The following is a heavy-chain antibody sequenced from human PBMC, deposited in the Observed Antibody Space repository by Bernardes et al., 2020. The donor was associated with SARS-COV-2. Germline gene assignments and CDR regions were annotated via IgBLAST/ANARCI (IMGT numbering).Heavy chain of an antibody. CDR2: IIISSSYM. CDR3: ARDQEDYNAYYYYYGMDV. Sequence: GGALRLSCAASGFPFSTYTMNWIRQAPGKGLEWVSSIIISSSYMYYADSVKGRFTISRDNAKNSLYLQMNRLRAEDTAVYFCARDQEDYNAYYYYYGMDVWGQGTTVTVSS. V-gene: IGHV3-21*01. D-gene: IGHD4-4*01. J-gene: IGHJ6*02. CDR1: GFPFSTYT.